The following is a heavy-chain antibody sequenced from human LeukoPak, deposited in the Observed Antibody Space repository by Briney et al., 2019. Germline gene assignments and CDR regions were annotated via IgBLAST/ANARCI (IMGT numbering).Heavy chain of an antibody. CDR1: AGTFSSYA. CDR3: ARASRDYYYGMDV. J-gene: IGHJ6*02. V-gene: IGHV1-69*05. CDR2: IRPIFGTA. Sequence: SRKVAWKPDAGTFSSYAISWDRQAAGQGLKWMGGIRPIFGTANYAQKFQGRVTITTDESTSTAYMELSSLRSEDTAVYYCARASRDYYYGMDVWGQGTTVTVSS.